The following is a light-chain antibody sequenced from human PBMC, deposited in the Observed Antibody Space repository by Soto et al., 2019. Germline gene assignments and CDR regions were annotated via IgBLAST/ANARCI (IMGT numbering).Light chain of an antibody. V-gene: IGLV1-44*01. J-gene: IGLJ1*01. CDR3: AAWDDSLNGRYV. Sequence: QSVLTQPPSASGTPGQRVTISCSGISSDIGSNTVNWYQQLPGTAPKLLIYSNNQRPSGVPDRFSGSKSGTSASLAISGLQSEDEADYYCAAWDDSLNGRYVFGTGTKVTV. CDR1: SSDIGSNT. CDR2: SNN.